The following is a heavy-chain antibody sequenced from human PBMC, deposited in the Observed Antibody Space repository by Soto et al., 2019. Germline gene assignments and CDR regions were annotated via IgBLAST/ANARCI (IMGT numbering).Heavy chain of an antibody. CDR1: GGTFSSYA. D-gene: IGHD2-2*01. V-gene: IGHV1-69*13. CDR2: IIPIFGTA. J-gene: IGHJ5*02. CDR3: ARDQGYCSSTSCQEGSWFDP. Sequence: GASVKVSCKASGGTFSSYAISWVRQAPGQGLEWMGGIIPIFGTANYAQKFQGRVTITADESTSTAYMELSSLRSEDTAVYYCARDQGYCSSTSCQEGSWFDPWAREPWSPSPQ.